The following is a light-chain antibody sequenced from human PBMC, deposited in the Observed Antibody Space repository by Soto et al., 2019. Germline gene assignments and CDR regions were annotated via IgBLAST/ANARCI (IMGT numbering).Light chain of an antibody. CDR2: DAS. J-gene: IGKJ1*01. Sequence: DTQMTQSPSTLSASLGDRVTITCRASQTVNAWLAWYQHKPGKAPKPLIYDASILESGVPARFSGSGSGTEFILTISSLQPDDVGTYYCQQYNTHSGTFGQGTKVEIK. CDR3: QQYNTHSGT. CDR1: QTVNAW. V-gene: IGKV1-5*01.